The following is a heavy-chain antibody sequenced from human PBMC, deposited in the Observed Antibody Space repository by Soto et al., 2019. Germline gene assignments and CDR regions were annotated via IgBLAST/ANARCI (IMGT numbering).Heavy chain of an antibody. Sequence: PSETLSLTCTVSGGSISSYYWSWIRQPPGKGLEWIGYIYYSGSTNYNPSLKSRVTISVDTSKNQFSLKLSSVTAADTAVYDCARGDDILTGYPTLDYWGQGTLVTVSS. D-gene: IGHD3-9*01. CDR3: ARGDDILTGYPTLDY. CDR1: GGSISSYY. V-gene: IGHV4-59*01. J-gene: IGHJ4*02. CDR2: IYYSGST.